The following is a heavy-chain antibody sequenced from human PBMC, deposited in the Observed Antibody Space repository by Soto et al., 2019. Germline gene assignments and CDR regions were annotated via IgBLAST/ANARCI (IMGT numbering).Heavy chain of an antibody. CDR2: ISVHSGKT. D-gene: IGHD3-16*01. CDR1: GYTFTSYG. V-gene: IGHV1-18*01. J-gene: IGHJ6*02. CDR3: ARDDLGVALFYYHGMDV. Sequence: VPLVQSGDEVKRPGASVKVSCKTSGYTFTSYGVTWVRQAPGQGLEWMAWISVHSGKTKFAESLRGRVTLTTDTSTSTAYMELRSLRSDDTAVYYCARDDLGVALFYYHGMDVWGQGTTVIVSS.